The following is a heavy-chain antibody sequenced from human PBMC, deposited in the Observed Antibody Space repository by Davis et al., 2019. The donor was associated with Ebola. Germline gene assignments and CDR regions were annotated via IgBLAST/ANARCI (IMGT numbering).Heavy chain of an antibody. CDR2: ISSSSSTI. J-gene: IGHJ5*02. Sequence: GESLKISCAASGFTFSSYWMSWVRQAPGKGLEWVSYISSSSSTIYYADSVKGRFTISRDNAKNSLYLQMNSLRAEDTAVYYCARGGYYGSGSPNWFDPWGQGTQATVSS. CDR3: ARGGYYGSGSPNWFDP. D-gene: IGHD3-10*01. V-gene: IGHV3-48*04. CDR1: GFTFSSYW.